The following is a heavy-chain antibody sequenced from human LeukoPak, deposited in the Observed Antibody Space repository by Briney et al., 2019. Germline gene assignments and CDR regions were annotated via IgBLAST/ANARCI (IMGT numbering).Heavy chain of an antibody. CDR2: ISGSGGST. CDR3: PKGTPWFDP. Sequence: GGSLRLSCAASGYTFSSYAMSWVRQAPGKGLEWVSAISGSGGSTYYADSVKGRFTIYRDHSKNTLYLHMNSLRAEDTAVYYCPKGTPWFDPWAQGTLVTVSS. J-gene: IGHJ5*02. D-gene: IGHD1-1*01. CDR1: GYTFSSYA. V-gene: IGHV3-23*01.